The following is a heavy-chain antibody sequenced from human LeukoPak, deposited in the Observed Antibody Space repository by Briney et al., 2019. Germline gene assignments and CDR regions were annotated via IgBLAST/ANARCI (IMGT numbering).Heavy chain of an antibody. CDR1: GYTFTGYY. D-gene: IGHD1-26*01. CDR2: INPNSGGT. J-gene: IGHJ4*02. V-gene: IGHV1-2*02. Sequence: ASVKVSCKASGYTFTGYYMHWVRQAPAQGHERMGWINPNSGGTNYAQKFQDRVNMTRDTSISTAYMELSRLRADYSAVYYCAREYSGSYSLDYWGQGTLVTVSS. CDR3: AREYSGSYSLDY.